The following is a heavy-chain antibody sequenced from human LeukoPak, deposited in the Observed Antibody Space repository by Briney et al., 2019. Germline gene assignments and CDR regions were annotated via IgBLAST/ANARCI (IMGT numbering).Heavy chain of an antibody. CDR3: AKGDSSSWRFDY. CDR1: GESFSDYY. D-gene: IGHD6-13*01. Sequence: PSETLSLTCGVYGESFSDYYWSWIRQPPGKGLEWIGYIYYSGSTNYNPSLKSRVTISVDTSKNQFSLKLSSVTAADTAVYYCAKGDSSSWRFDYWGQGTLVTVSS. J-gene: IGHJ4*02. V-gene: IGHV4-59*01. CDR2: IYYSGST.